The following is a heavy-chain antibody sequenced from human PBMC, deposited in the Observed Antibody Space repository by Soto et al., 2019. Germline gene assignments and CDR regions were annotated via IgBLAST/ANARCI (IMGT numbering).Heavy chain of an antibody. CDR2: IIPIFGTA. CDR3: ARDNLGSYWPFDY. J-gene: IGHJ4*02. Sequence: SVKVSCKASGGTFSSYAISWVRQAPGQGLEWMGGIIPIFGTANYAQKFQGRVTITADESTSTAYMELSSLRSEDTAVYYCARDNLGSYWPFDYWGQGTLVTVSS. D-gene: IGHD1-26*01. V-gene: IGHV1-69*13. CDR1: GGTFSSYA.